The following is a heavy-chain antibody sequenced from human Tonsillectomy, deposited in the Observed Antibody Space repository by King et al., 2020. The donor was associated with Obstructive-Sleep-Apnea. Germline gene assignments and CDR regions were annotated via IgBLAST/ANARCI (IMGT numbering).Heavy chain of an antibody. J-gene: IGHJ5*02. CDR3: ARGPPTYYDDSSGYPWFDP. CDR2: IYYSGST. Sequence: VQLQESGPGLVKPSQTLSLTCTVSGGSISSGGYYWSWIRQHPGKGLEWIGYIYYSGSTYYNPSLKSRVTISVDTSKNQFSLKLSSVTAADTAVYYCARGPPTYYDDSSGYPWFDPWGQGTLVTVSS. V-gene: IGHV4-31*03. CDR1: GGSISSGGYY. D-gene: IGHD3-22*01.